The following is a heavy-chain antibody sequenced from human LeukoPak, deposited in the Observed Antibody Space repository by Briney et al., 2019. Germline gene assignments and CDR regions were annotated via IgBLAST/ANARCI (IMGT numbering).Heavy chain of an antibody. CDR3: AKDGRNFFDY. D-gene: IGHD1-14*01. Sequence: GGSLRPSCAASGFTFDDYTMPWVRHAPGKGLEWVSGISWNSGSIGYADSVKGRFTISRDNAKNSLYLQMNSLRAEDTALYYCAKDGRNFFDYWGLGTLVSVSS. J-gene: IGHJ4*02. CDR1: GFTFDDYT. CDR2: ISWNSGSI. V-gene: IGHV3-9*01.